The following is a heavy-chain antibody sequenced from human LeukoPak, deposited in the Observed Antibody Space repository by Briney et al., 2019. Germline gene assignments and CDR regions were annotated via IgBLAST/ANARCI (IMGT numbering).Heavy chain of an antibody. V-gene: IGHV1-69*06. Sequence: SVKVSCKASGGTFSSYAISWVRQAPGQGLEWMGGIIPIFGTTSYAQKFQGRVTIIADKSTSTAYMELSSLRSEDTAVYYCARDRSGGSLTTLYDYWGQGTLVTVSS. CDR2: IIPIFGTT. CDR3: ARDRSGGSLTTLYDY. CDR1: GGTFSSYA. J-gene: IGHJ4*02. D-gene: IGHD2-15*01.